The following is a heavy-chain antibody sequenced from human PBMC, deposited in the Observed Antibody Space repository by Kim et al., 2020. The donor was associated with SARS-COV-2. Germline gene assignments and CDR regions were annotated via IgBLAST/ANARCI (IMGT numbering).Heavy chain of an antibody. Sequence: SETLSLTCAVYGGSFSGYYWSWIRQPPGKGLEWIGEINHSGSTNYNPSLKSRVTISVDTSKNQFSLKLSSVTAADTAVYYCARRSSSIAARRSFDYWGQETLVTVSS. V-gene: IGHV4-34*01. CDR3: ARRSSSIAARRSFDY. CDR2: INHSGST. J-gene: IGHJ4*02. D-gene: IGHD6-6*01. CDR1: GGSFSGYY.